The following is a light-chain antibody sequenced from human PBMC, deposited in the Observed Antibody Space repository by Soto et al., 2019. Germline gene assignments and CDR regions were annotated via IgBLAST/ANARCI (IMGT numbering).Light chain of an antibody. CDR2: GNS. J-gene: IGLJ3*02. Sequence: QSVLTQPPSVSGAQGQRVTISCTGSSSNIGAGYDVHWYQQLPGTAPKLLIYGNSNRPSGVPDRFSGSKSGTSASLAITGLQAEDEADYYCQSYDSSLSGLGVFGGGTKVTVL. V-gene: IGLV1-40*01. CDR1: SSNIGAGYD. CDR3: QSYDSSLSGLGV.